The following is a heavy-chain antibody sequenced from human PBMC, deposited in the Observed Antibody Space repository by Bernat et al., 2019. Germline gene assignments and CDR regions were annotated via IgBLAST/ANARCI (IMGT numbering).Heavy chain of an antibody. V-gene: IGHV5-51*01. D-gene: IGHD2-15*01. J-gene: IGHJ3*02. CDR1: GYSFTSYW. Sequence: EVQLVQSGAEVKKPGESLKISCKGSGYSFTSYWIGWVRQMPGKGLEWMGIIYPGDSDTRYSPSFQGQVTISADKSISTAYLQWSSLKASDTAMYYCARSPRYCSGGSCYPTGGDIWGQGTMVTVSS. CDR3: ARSPRYCSGGSCYPTGGDI. CDR2: IYPGDSDT.